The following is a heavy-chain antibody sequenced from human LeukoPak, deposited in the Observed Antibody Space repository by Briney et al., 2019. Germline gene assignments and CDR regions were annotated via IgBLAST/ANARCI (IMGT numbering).Heavy chain of an antibody. Sequence: KAGGSLRLSCAASGFTFSDYYVSWIRQAPGKGLEWISYISSSSSYTNYVDSVKGRFTISRDNAKNSLYLQMNSLRAEDTAVCYCVRAVSVSSYYFDCWGQGTLVTVSS. J-gene: IGHJ4*02. CDR3: VRAVSVSSYYFDC. CDR1: GFTFSDYY. CDR2: ISSSSSYT. V-gene: IGHV3-11*05. D-gene: IGHD5/OR15-5a*01.